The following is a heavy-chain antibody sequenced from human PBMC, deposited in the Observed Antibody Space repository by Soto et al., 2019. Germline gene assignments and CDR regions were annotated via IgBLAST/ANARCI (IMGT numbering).Heavy chain of an antibody. CDR1: GGSVSSGGYY. D-gene: IGHD3-9*01. V-gene: IGHV4-31*03. CDR3: ARRTGYPYDFDY. CDR2: IYYSGKT. Sequence: QVQLQESGPGLLKPSQTLSLTCTVSGGSVSSGGYYWSWIRQHPGKGLECIGHIYYSGKTSYNPSLKSRVTISVDAAKNQFSLKLSAVTAADTAVYYCARRTGYPYDFDYWGQGTLVTVSS. J-gene: IGHJ4*02.